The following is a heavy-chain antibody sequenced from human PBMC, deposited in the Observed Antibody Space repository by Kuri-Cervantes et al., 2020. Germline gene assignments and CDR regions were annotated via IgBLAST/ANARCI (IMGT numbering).Heavy chain of an antibody. V-gene: IGHV3-33*01. CDR3: ARVGPQTPSVKLELRRYYYYYMDV. J-gene: IGHJ6*03. CDR1: GFTFSSYG. D-gene: IGHD1-7*01. CDR2: IWYDGSNK. Sequence: GESLKISCAASGFTFSSYGMHWVRQAPGKGLEWVAVIWYDGSNKYYADSVKGRFTISRHNSKNTLYLQMNSLRAEDTAVYYCARVGPQTPSVKLELRRYYYYYMDVWGKGTTVTVSS.